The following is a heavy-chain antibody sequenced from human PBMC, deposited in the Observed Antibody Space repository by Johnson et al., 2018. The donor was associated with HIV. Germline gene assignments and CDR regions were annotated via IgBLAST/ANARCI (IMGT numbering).Heavy chain of an antibody. CDR3: ARVQWLILDAFDI. CDR2: ISYDGSDR. J-gene: IGHJ3*02. Sequence: QVQLVESGGGVVQPGRSLRLSCAASGFTFSSYTMHWVRQAPGKGLEWVAVISYDGSDRYYVDSVKGLFTISRDNAKNSLYLQMNSLRAEDTAVYHCARVQWLILDAFDIWGQGTMVTVSS. CDR1: GFTFSSYT. D-gene: IGHD6-19*01. V-gene: IGHV3-30-3*01.